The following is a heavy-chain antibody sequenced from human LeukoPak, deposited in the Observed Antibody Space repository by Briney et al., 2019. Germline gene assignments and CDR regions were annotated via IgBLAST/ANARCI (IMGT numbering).Heavy chain of an antibody. CDR3: AKDMVRYCSSTSCYSPMDV. CDR1: GFTFDDYA. J-gene: IGHJ6*03. V-gene: IGHV3-9*01. D-gene: IGHD2-2*02. CDR2: ISWNSGSI. Sequence: PGRSLILSCAASGFTFDDYAMHWVRQAPGKGLEWVSGISWNSGSIGYADSVKGRFTISRDNAKNSLYLQMNSLRAEDTALYYCAKDMVRYCSSTSCYSPMDVWGKGTTVTVSS.